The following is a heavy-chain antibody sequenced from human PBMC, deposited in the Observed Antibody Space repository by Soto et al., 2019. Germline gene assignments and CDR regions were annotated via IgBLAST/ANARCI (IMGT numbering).Heavy chain of an antibody. J-gene: IGHJ4*02. CDR2: ISHSGST. CDR1: GVYISSGGYS. Sequence: SETLSLTCAVSGVYISSGGYSWSWIRQPPGKGLEWIGYISHSGSTYYNPSLKSRVTISVDRSKNQFSLKLSSVTAADTAMYYCASGSHVPHYWGQGTLVTVSS. D-gene: IGHD6-6*01. CDR3: ASGSHVPHY. V-gene: IGHV4-30-2*01.